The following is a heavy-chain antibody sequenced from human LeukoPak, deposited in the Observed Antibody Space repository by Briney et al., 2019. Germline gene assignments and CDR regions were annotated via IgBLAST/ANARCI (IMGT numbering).Heavy chain of an antibody. D-gene: IGHD4-11*01. J-gene: IGHJ6*03. Sequence: ASVKVSCKASGGTFSSYAISWVRQAPGQGLEWMGGIIPIFGTANYAQKFQGRVTITTDESTSTAYMELSSLRSEDTAVYYCASDLSNYDYYHYMDVWGKGTTDTVSS. V-gene: IGHV1-69*05. CDR2: IIPIFGTA. CDR3: ASDLSNYDYYHYMDV. CDR1: GGTFSSYA.